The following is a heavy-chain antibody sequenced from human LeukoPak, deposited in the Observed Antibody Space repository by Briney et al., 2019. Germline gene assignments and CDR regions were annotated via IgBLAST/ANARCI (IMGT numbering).Heavy chain of an antibody. Sequence: GGSLRLSCVVSGFTFSTYWMSWVRQAPGKGLEWVANINQDGSESYYVDSVKGRFTISRDNAKNSLYLQMSSLRADDTAVYYCSRTWRFRNYGYWGQGTLVTVSS. CDR3: SRTWRFRNYGY. V-gene: IGHV3-7*01. J-gene: IGHJ4*02. CDR1: GFTFSTYW. CDR2: INQDGSES. D-gene: IGHD1-7*01.